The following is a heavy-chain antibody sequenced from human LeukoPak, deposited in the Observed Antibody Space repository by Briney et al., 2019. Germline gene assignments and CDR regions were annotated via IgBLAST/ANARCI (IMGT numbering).Heavy chain of an antibody. CDR3: ATYINWVAGDV. V-gene: IGHV3-7*01. Sequence: PGGSLRLSCAASGFTFSESWMSWVRQVPGQGLEWVAHINHEGGGIQYVDSVKGRFTISRDNAKGSVHLQMNSLRAEDTAIYHCATYINWVAGDVWGQGTTVILSS. D-gene: IGHD1-1*01. J-gene: IGHJ6*02. CDR2: INHEGGGI. CDR1: GFTFSESW.